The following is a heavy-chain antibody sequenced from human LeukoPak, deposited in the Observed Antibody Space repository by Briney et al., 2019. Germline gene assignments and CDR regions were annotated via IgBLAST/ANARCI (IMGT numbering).Heavy chain of an antibody. CDR3: AGRKSRPRSLDTQRRAFDY. CDR2: MNPNSGNT. J-gene: IGHJ4*02. Sequence: ASVKVSCKASGYTFTSYDINWVRQATGQGLEWMGWMNPNSGNTGYAQKFQGRVTMTRNTSISTAYMELSSLRSEDTAVYYCAGRKSRPRSLDTQRRAFDYWGQGTLVTVSS. V-gene: IGHV1-8*01. CDR1: GYTFTSYD. D-gene: IGHD3/OR15-3a*01.